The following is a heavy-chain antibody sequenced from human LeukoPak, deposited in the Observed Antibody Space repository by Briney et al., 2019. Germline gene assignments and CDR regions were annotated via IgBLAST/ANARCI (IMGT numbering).Heavy chain of an antibody. V-gene: IGHV3-23*01. CDR1: RFTFSNYA. CDR3: AKGLKTAVGPYKDYHYYMDV. J-gene: IGHJ6*03. CDR2: INDRGIAT. D-gene: IGHD5-18*01. Sequence: PGGSLRLSCAASRFTFSNYAMSWVRQAPGKGLEWVSTINDRGIATYYADSVKGRFTISRDNSKNTLSLQVSSLRAEDTAIYYCAKGLKTAVGPYKDYHYYMDVWGKGTTVTVSS.